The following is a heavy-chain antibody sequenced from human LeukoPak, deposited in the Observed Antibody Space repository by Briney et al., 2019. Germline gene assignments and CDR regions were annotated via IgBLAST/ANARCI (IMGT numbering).Heavy chain of an antibody. D-gene: IGHD6-13*01. J-gene: IGHJ4*02. CDR2: IIGSGGST. V-gene: IGHV3-23*01. CDR1: GFTFSIYA. Sequence: RGSLRLSCAASGFTFSIYAMSWVRQAPGKGLGWVSAIIGSGGSTYYADSVKGRFTISRDNSKNPLYLQMNSPITENPGVYYCAKDRDQQQLVVQNFDYWGQGTLVTVSS. CDR3: AKDRDQQQLVVQNFDY.